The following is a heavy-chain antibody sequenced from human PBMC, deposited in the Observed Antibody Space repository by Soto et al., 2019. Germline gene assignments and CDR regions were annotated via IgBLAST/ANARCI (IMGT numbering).Heavy chain of an antibody. CDR2: FDPEDGET. CDR1: GYTLTELS. J-gene: IGHJ3*02. Sequence: ASVKVSCKVSGYTLTELSMHWVRQAPGKGLEWMGGFDPEDGETIYAQKFQGRVTMTEDTSTDTAYMELSSLRSEDTAVYYCATDRRSGSSWYGPPVDAFDIWGQGTMVTVSS. CDR3: ATDRRSGSSWYGPPVDAFDI. V-gene: IGHV1-24*01. D-gene: IGHD6-13*01.